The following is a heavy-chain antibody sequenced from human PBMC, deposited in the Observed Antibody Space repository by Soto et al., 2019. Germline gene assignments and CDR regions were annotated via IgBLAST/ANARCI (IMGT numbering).Heavy chain of an antibody. V-gene: IGHV1-18*01. CDR3: ARGYVTGGSNYDY. Sequence: QVQLMQSGAEVKNPGASVKVSCKAYGYILSNYGLYWVRQAPGQGLEWMGWISAYNGKTDYAQKFQRRVTITTDTSTDTAYMEVMSLRSDDTAVYYCARGYVTGGSNYDYWGQGTLVIVSS. CDR2: ISAYNGKT. CDR1: GYILSNYG. J-gene: IGHJ4*02. D-gene: IGHD4-4*01.